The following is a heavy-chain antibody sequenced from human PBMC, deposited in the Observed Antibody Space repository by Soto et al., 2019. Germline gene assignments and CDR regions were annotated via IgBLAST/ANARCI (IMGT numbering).Heavy chain of an antibody. J-gene: IGHJ5*02. CDR1: GGSISSYY. CDR3: ARLLYGLGSWFDP. D-gene: IGHD3-10*01. V-gene: IGHV4-59*08. Sequence: PSETLSLTCTVSGGSISSYYWSWIRQPPGKGLEWIGYIYYSGSTNYNPSLKSRVTISVDTSKNQFSLKLSSVTAADTAVYYGARLLYGLGSWFDPWGQGTLVTVSS. CDR2: IYYSGST.